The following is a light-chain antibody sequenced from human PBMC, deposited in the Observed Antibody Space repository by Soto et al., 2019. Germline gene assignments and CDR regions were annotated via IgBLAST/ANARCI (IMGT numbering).Light chain of an antibody. Sequence: QSVLTQPASVSGSPGQSITISCTGTSSDVGYYNYVSWYQQHPGKAPKLMIYDVRNRPSGVSNRFSGSKSGNTASLTISGLQAEDEADYYGSSYTSSSTYVFGTGPEVTVL. CDR1: SSDVGYYNY. CDR3: SSYTSSSTYV. CDR2: DVR. J-gene: IGLJ1*01. V-gene: IGLV2-14*03.